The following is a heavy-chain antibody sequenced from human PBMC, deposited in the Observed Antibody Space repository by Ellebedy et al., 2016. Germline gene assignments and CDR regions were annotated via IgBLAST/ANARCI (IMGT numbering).Heavy chain of an antibody. CDR1: GFTFSDYY. J-gene: IGHJ5*02. V-gene: IGHV3-11*01. D-gene: IGHD6-13*01. CDR2: ISSSGSTI. Sequence: GGSLRLSCAASGFTFSDYYMSWIRQAPGKGLEWVSYISSSGSTIYYADSVKGRFTISRDNAKNSLYLQMNSLRAEDTAVYYCARANGEGSWYATNWFDPWGQGTLVTVSS. CDR3: ARANGEGSWYATNWFDP.